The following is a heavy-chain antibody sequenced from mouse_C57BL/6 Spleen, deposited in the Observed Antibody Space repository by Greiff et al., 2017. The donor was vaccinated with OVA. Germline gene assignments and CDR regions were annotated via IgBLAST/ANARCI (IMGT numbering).Heavy chain of an antibody. D-gene: IGHD1-1*01. J-gene: IGHJ2*01. CDR1: GYTFTEYT. CDR2: FYPGSGSI. V-gene: IGHV1-62-2*01. Sequence: QVQLQQSGAELVKPGASVKLSCKASGYTFTEYTIHWVKQRSGQGLEWIGWFYPGSGSIKYNEKFKDKATLTADKSSSTVYMELSRLTSEDSAVYFCARHEGPYYYGSSHYFDYWGQGTTLTVSS. CDR3: ARHEGPYYYGSSHYFDY.